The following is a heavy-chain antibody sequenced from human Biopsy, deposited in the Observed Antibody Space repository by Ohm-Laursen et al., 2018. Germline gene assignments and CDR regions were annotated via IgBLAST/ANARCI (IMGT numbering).Heavy chain of an antibody. CDR2: FAPENGKT. V-gene: IGHV1-24*01. D-gene: IGHD1-20*01. CDR1: GYTLTDLS. J-gene: IGHJ4*02. CDR3: AGDINNWNVNY. Sequence: ASVKVSCMVSGYTLTDLSMHWVRQAPGKGLEWMGGFAPENGKTIYAQKFQGRVTMTEDTSTDAAYMELRNLRSEDTAVYYCAGDINNWNVNYWGQGTLVIVSS.